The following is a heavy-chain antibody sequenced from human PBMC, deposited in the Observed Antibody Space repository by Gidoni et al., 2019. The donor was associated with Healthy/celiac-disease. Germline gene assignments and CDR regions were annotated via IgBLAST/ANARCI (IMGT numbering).Heavy chain of an antibody. CDR2: INPSGST. CDR1: GGSFSGYY. Sequence: QVQLQQWGAGLLKPSETLSLTCAVDGGSFSGYYWSWIRQPPGKGLEWIGEINPSGSTNYNPSLKSRVPISVDPSKNQFSLKLSSVTAADTAVYYCARGRGYSGYDNLTWFDYWGQGTLVTVSS. J-gene: IGHJ4*02. CDR3: ARGRGYSGYDNLTWFDY. D-gene: IGHD5-12*01. V-gene: IGHV4-34*01.